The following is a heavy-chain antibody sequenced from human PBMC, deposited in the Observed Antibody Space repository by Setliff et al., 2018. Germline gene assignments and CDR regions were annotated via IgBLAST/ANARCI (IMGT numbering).Heavy chain of an antibody. CDR1: GFSISTSGMC. D-gene: IGHD1-26*01. Sequence: SGPTLVNPTKPLTLTCTFSGFSISTSGMCVSWIRQSPGKALEWLARIDWDDDKYYSTSLKTRLTISKDTSKNQVVLTMTNMDSVDTATYYCARTVRSGSYHYYYMDVWGKGTTVTVSS. V-gene: IGHV2-70*11. CDR2: IDWDDDK. CDR3: ARTVRSGSYHYYYMDV. J-gene: IGHJ6*03.